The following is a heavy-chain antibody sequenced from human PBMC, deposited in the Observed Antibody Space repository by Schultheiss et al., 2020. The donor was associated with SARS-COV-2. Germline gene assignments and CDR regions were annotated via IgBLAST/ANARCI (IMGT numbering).Heavy chain of an antibody. D-gene: IGHD3-22*01. J-gene: IGHJ4*02. CDR3: ARVGPTLYSSGYPDY. CDR2: INPNSGGT. CDR1: GYTFTSYY. V-gene: IGHV1-2*02. Sequence: ASVKVSCKASGYTFTSYYMHWVRQAPGQGLEWMGWINPNSGGTNYAQKFQGRVTMTRDTSISTAYMELSRLRSDDTAVYYCARVGPTLYSSGYPDYWGQGTLVTVSS.